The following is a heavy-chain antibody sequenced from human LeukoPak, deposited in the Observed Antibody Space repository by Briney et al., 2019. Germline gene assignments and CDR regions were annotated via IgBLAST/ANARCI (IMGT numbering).Heavy chain of an antibody. CDR1: GGSISGYF. J-gene: IGHJ6*02. D-gene: IGHD4-23*01. V-gene: IGHV4-59*08. CDR3: ARRPRWSDGMDV. CDR2: ISYSGST. Sequence: SETLSLTCTVPGGSISGYFWTWIGQPPGKGLEWIGYISYSGSTNYNPSLKSRVTISGDTSKNQFSLKLSSVTAADTAVYYCARRPRWSDGMDVWGQGTTVTVSS.